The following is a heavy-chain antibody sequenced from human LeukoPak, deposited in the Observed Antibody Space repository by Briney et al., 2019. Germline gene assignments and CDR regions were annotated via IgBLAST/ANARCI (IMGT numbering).Heavy chain of an antibody. V-gene: IGHV3-23*01. D-gene: IGHD2-2*01. CDR1: GFTFSSYA. CDR2: IIGSGGTT. Sequence: GGSLRLSCAASGFTFSSYAMNWVRQVPGKGLEWVSVIIGSGGTTYYADSVKGRFTISRDNSKNTLYLQMNSLRAEDTAVYYCAKDGAGSQSYCSSTSCYVDSWGQGTLVTVSS. J-gene: IGHJ4*02. CDR3: AKDGAGSQSYCSSTSCYVDS.